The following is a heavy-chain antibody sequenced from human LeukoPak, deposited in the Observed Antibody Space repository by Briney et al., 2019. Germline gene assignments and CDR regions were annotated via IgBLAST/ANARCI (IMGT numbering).Heavy chain of an antibody. CDR1: GFTFSRYW. Sequence: GGSLRLSCAASGFTFSRYWMHWVRQAPGKGLVWVSRINSDGSSTTYADSVKGRFTISRDNAKNTLYLQMNSLRAEDTAVYYCARKLEGYDSSDNYQYLDYWGQGTLVTVPS. D-gene: IGHD3-22*01. CDR2: INSDGSST. J-gene: IGHJ4*02. V-gene: IGHV3-74*01. CDR3: ARKLEGYDSSDNYQYLDY.